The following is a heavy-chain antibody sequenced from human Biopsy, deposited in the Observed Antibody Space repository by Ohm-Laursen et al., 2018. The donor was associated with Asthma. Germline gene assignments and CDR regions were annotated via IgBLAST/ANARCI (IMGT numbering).Heavy chain of an antibody. J-gene: IGHJ4*02. Sequence: SETLSLTCTVYGGSFSSNYWSWIRQTPGKGLEWLGDTHHSGYTNYNPSLSSRLTLSVDTSKNQFSLRLTSVTAADTAVYYCASGRYHSDSRDLLDYWGQGTLVTVSS. CDR3: ASGRYHSDSRDLLDY. V-gene: IGHV4-34*01. CDR2: THHSGYT. D-gene: IGHD3-22*01. CDR1: GGSFSSNY.